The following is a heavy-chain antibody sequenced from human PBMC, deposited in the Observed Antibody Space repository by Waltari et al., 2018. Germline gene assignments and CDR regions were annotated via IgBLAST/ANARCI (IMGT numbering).Heavy chain of an antibody. V-gene: IGHV4-61*09. CDR3: ASVTIEGARRFFDV. CDR1: GGSISSGSYY. D-gene: IGHD1-26*01. J-gene: IGHJ4*02. Sequence: QVQLQESGPGLVKPSQTLSLTCTVSGGSISSGSYYWSWIRQPAGKGLERIVNILTSGVTNDNPPLLRRFTISVDTSKNQFSLKLRSVTAVDTAVFYWASVTIEGARRFFDVWGQGTLVTVSS. CDR2: ILTSGVT.